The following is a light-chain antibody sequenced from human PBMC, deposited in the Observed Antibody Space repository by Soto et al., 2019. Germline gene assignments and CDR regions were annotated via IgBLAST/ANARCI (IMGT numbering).Light chain of an antibody. CDR1: QSVGTY. J-gene: IGKJ2*01. V-gene: IGKV3D-11*02. CDR3: QQRSNG. CDR2: GAS. Sequence: EIVLTQSPDTLSLSPGERATLSCRASQSVGTYLVWYQQKPGQAPRLLIYGASNRATGIPARFSGSGAWTDFTLTISSVEPEDFSGYYCQQRSNGFGQGTKLEIK.